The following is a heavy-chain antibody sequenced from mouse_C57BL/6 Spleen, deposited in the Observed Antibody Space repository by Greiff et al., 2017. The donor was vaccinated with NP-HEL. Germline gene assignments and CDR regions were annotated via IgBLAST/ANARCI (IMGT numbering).Heavy chain of an antibody. Sequence: QVQLQQPGAELVKPGASVKLSCKASGYTFTSYWMHWVKQRPGQGLEWIGMIHPNSGSTNYNEKFKSKATLTVDKSSSTAYMQLSSLTSEDSAVYYCARDFQNYYGSRGYFDVWGTGTTVTVSS. CDR2: IHPNSGST. V-gene: IGHV1-64*01. CDR1: GYTFTSYW. D-gene: IGHD1-1*01. CDR3: ARDFQNYYGSRGYFDV. J-gene: IGHJ1*03.